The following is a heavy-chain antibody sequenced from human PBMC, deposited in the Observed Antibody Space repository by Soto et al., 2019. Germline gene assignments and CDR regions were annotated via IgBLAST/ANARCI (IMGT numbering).Heavy chain of an antibody. CDR1: GFTFTSSA. D-gene: IGHD5-18*01. Sequence: ASVKVSCKASGFTFTSSAVQWVRQARVQRLEWIGGIVVGSGNTNYAQKFQERVTITRDMSTSTAYMELSSLRSQDTAVYYCAAFNMDTAMVLMGVAPWGRGTLVTLSS. J-gene: IGHJ5*02. CDR3: AAFNMDTAMVLMGVAP. V-gene: IGHV1-58*01. CDR2: IVVGSGNT.